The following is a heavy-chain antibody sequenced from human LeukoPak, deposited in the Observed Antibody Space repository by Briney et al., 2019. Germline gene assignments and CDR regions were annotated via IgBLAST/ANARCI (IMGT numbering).Heavy chain of an antibody. CDR2: IYTSGST. V-gene: IGHV4-4*07. CDR3: AREDESDYEDELNWFDP. J-gene: IGHJ5*02. Sequence: PSETLSLTCTASGGSISSYYWSWIRQPAGKGLEWIGRIYTSGSTNYNPSLKSRVTMSVDTSKNQFSLKLSSVTAADTAVYYCAREDESDYEDELNWFDPWGQGTLVTVSS. D-gene: IGHD5-12*01. CDR1: GGSISSYY.